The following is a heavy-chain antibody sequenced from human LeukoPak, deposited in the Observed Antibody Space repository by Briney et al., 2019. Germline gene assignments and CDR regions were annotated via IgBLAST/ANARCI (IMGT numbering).Heavy chain of an antibody. Sequence: GGSLRLSCAASGFIFSGYALTWVRQAPGKGLEWVSAISGSGGSTYYADSVKGRFTISRDNSKNTLYLQMNSLRAEDTAVYYCARGFAYCSGGSCYSAGGYLAPDYWGQGTLVTVSS. CDR3: ARGFAYCSGGSCYSAGGYLAPDY. V-gene: IGHV3-23*01. CDR2: ISGSGGST. J-gene: IGHJ4*02. CDR1: GFIFSGYA. D-gene: IGHD2-15*01.